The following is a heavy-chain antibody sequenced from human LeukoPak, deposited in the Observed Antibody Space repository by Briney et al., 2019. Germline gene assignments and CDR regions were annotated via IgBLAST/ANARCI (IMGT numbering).Heavy chain of an antibody. CDR1: GFTFSSFA. V-gene: IGHV3-64D*06. CDR3: VNPELTGAGRVDFDI. Sequence: PGGSLRLSCSASGFTFSSFAMHWVRQAPGKGLEFVSAITNNGGRTYYANSVKGRFTISRDNSKNTLYLQMSSLRAEDTAVYYCVNPELTGAGRVDFDIWGQGTMVTVSS. D-gene: IGHD7-27*01. CDR2: ITNNGGRT. J-gene: IGHJ3*02.